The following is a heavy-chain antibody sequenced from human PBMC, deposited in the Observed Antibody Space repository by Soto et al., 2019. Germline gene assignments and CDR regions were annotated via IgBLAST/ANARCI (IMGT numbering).Heavy chain of an antibody. CDR1: GGSLSSDNFF. CDR3: AREVISPATSDAFDI. J-gene: IGHJ3*02. CDR2: IYHTGAA. D-gene: IGHD1-26*01. Sequence: QMQLQESGPGLVKPSQTLSVTCTVSGGSLSSDNFFWSWVRQHPETGLEWVGYIYHTGAAYYNPSLKSRLTISLDTSKNRFSLSLISVTAADTAVYYCAREVISPATSDAFDIWGQGTMVTVSS. V-gene: IGHV4-31*03.